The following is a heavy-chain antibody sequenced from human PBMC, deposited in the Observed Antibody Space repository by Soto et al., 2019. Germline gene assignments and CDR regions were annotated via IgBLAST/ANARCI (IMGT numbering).Heavy chain of an antibody. D-gene: IGHD6-13*01. CDR2: IYHSGST. CDR3: ARDPRSPGSSWYGYYFDY. V-gene: IGHV4-4*02. J-gene: IGHJ4*02. CDR1: GGSISSSNW. Sequence: QVQLQESGPGLVKPSGTLSLTCAVSGGSISSSNWWSWVRQPPGKGLEWIGEIYHSGSTNYNAYLKSRVTTSVDKSKNQFALKLRSVTAADTDVYYCARDPRSPGSSWYGYYFDYWGQGTLVTVSS.